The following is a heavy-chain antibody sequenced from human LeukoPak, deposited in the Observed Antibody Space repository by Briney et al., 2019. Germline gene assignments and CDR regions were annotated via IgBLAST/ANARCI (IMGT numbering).Heavy chain of an antibody. J-gene: IGHJ4*02. CDR2: INTKTGDP. Sequence: ASVKVSCKDSGYTFSKYAMNWVRQAPGQGLEWMGWINTKTGDPTYGQGFTGRFVFSLETSVSTAYLQINSLKAEDTAVYYCARGGGGAVVPALWGQGTLITVSS. CDR1: GYTFSKYA. V-gene: IGHV7-4-1*02. D-gene: IGHD2-2*01. CDR3: ARGGGGAVVPAL.